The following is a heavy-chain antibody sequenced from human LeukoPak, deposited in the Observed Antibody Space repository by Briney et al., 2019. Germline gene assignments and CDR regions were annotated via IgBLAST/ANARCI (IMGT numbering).Heavy chain of an antibody. Sequence: PGGSLRLSCAASGFTFTNFVMSWVRQAPGKGLEWISTVSASGAQTYFADSVKGRFTISRDNSKNTLYLQMYSLRVEDTATYYCAKGHRLCTSGNCNSQVDYWGHGTLVTVSP. J-gene: IGHJ4*01. CDR2: VSASGAQT. CDR1: GFTFTNFV. D-gene: IGHD2-15*01. V-gene: IGHV3-23*01. CDR3: AKGHRLCTSGNCNSQVDY.